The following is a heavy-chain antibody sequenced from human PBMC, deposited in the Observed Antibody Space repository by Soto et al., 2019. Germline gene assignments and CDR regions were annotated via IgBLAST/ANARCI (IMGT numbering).Heavy chain of an antibody. CDR2: VYYSGST. J-gene: IGHJ4*02. CDR1: GGSISGYY. Sequence: SETLSLTCTLSGGSISGYYWSWIRQPPGKGLEWIGYVYYSGSTKYNPSLESRVTISVDMSNNQFSLMLTSVTAADTAVYYCAKYRRTDAEGYRLDYWGQGALVTVSS. V-gene: IGHV4-59*01. D-gene: IGHD5-12*01. CDR3: AKYRRTDAEGYRLDY.